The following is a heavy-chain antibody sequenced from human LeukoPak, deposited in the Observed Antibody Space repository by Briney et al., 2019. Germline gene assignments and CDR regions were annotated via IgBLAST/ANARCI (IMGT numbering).Heavy chain of an antibody. Sequence: SQTLSLTCAISGDSVSTVYSAWNWIRQSPSGGLEWLGRTYYRSKWNYDYAISVQSRITINPDTSKNQFSLQLNSVTPEDTAVYHCARDKYHLDYWGPGTLVTVSS. CDR3: ARDKYHLDY. V-gene: IGHV6-1*01. CDR2: TYYRSKWNY. CDR1: GDSVSTVYSA. J-gene: IGHJ4*02. D-gene: IGHD1-14*01.